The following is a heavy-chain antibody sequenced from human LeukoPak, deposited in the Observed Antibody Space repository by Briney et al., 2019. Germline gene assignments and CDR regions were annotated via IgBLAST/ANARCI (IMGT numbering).Heavy chain of an antibody. CDR3: AKALRASSYDY. J-gene: IGHJ4*02. Sequence: GGSLRLSCAASGFTFSSYGMHWVRQAPGKGLEWVAVIWYDGSNKYYADSVKGRFTISRDNSKNTLYLQMNSLRAEDTAVYYCAKALRASSYDYWGQGTLVTVSS. CDR1: GFTFSSYG. V-gene: IGHV3-33*06. CDR2: IWYDGSNK. D-gene: IGHD2-2*01.